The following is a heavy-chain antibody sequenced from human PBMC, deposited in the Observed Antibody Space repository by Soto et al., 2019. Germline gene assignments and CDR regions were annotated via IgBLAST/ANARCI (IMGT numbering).Heavy chain of an antibody. J-gene: IGHJ4*02. CDR2: IYYSGST. CDR1: GGSISSDY. CDR3: ARGLPPNGFGSSFDY. D-gene: IGHD3-16*01. Sequence: SETLSLTCTVSGGSISSDYWSWIRQPPGKGLEWIGYIYYSGSTNYNPSLKSRVTISVDTSKNQFSLKLSSVTAADTAVYYCARGLPPNGFGSSFDYWGQGTLVTVSS. V-gene: IGHV4-59*01.